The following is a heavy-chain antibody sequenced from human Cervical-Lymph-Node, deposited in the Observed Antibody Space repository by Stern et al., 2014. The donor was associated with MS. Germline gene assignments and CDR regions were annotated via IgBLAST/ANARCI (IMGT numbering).Heavy chain of an antibody. Sequence: VQLVQSGDEVKQPGASVKVSCKASRYTFSHYALSWVRQAPKHGLEWMGGIIPGLGTTSYAQKFQGRITISADTSTNTLYMELSSLRSEDTAVYFCARDQGDYGSGSEDSWFDPWGQGTLVTVSS. CDR1: RYTFSHYA. CDR2: IIPGLGTT. D-gene: IGHD3-10*01. CDR3: ARDQGDYGSGSEDSWFDP. V-gene: IGHV1-69*06. J-gene: IGHJ5*02.